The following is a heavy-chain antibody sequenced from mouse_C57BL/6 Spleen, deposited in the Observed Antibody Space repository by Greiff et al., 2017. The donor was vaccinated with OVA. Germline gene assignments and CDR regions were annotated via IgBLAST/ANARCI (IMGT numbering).Heavy chain of an antibody. CDR2: ISAGGSYT. CDR3: ARDQDYGSSYWYFDV. Sequence: EVKLVESGGGLVKPGGSLKLSCAASGFTFSSYAMSWVRQTPEKRLEWVATISAGGSYTYYPDNVKGRFTISRDNAKNNLYLQMSHLKSEDTAMYYCARDQDYGSSYWYFDVWGTGTTVTVSS. D-gene: IGHD1-1*01. J-gene: IGHJ1*03. V-gene: IGHV5-4*01. CDR1: GFTFSSYA.